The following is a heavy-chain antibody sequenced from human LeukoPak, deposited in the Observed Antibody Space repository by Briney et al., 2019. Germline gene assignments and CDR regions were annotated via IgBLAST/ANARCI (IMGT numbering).Heavy chain of an antibody. CDR3: ARGAYCSGGSCYADTFDY. J-gene: IGHJ4*02. CDR1: GYRFTSYW. D-gene: IGHD2-15*01. Sequence: GESLKISFKGSGYRFTSYWISWVRPMPGKGLGWMGRIDPSDSYTNYSPSFQGHVTISADKSISTAYLQWSSLKASDTAMYYCARGAYCSGGSCYADTFDYWGQGTLVTVSS. CDR2: IDPSDSYT. V-gene: IGHV5-10-1*01.